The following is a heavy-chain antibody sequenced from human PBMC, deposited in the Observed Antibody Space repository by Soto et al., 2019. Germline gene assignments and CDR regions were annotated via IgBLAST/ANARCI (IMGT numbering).Heavy chain of an antibody. V-gene: IGHV4-31*03. Sequence: SETLSLTCTVSGGSIASGAYYWSWVRQHPGKGLEWIGYIFYTGSTYSNPSLKSRVTISIDISKNQFSLKLTSVTAADTAVYYCARDGKRGGYYYYGMDVWGQGTTVTVSS. CDR1: GGSIASGAYY. CDR2: IFYTGST. D-gene: IGHD3-10*01. J-gene: IGHJ6*02. CDR3: ARDGKRGGYYYYGMDV.